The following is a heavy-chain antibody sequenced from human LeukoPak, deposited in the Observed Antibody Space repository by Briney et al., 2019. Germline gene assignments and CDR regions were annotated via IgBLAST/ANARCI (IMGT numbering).Heavy chain of an antibody. J-gene: IGHJ4*02. V-gene: IGHV3-15*01. CDR3: TTITYGSGSYPFDY. Sequence: GGSLRLSCAASGFTFSNAWMTWVRQAPGKGLEWVGHIKRKTDGGTTDYAAPVKDRFTISRDDSKYTLYLQMNSLKTEDTAVYYCTTITYGSGSYPFDYWGQGTLVTVSS. CDR2: IKRKTDGGTT. D-gene: IGHD3-10*01. CDR1: GFTFSNAW.